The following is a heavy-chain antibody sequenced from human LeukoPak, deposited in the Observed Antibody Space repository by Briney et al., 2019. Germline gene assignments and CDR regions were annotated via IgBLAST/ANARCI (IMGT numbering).Heavy chain of an antibody. V-gene: IGHV1-24*01. CDR2: FDPEDGET. Sequence: ASVKVFCKVSGYTLTELSMHWVRQAPGKGLEWMGGFDPEDGETIYAQKFQGRVTMTEDTSTDTAYMELSSLRSEDTAVYYCARERYYYGSGSYSACWFDPWGQGTLVAVSS. J-gene: IGHJ5*02. D-gene: IGHD3-10*01. CDR1: GYTLTELS. CDR3: ARERYYYGSGSYSACWFDP.